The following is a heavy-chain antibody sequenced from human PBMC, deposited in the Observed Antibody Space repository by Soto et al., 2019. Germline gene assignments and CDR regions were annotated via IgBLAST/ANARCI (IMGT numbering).Heavy chain of an antibody. CDR2: IYCRGNT. J-gene: IGHJ4*02. V-gene: IGHV4-31*02. Sequence: WTWIRQHPGKGLEWIGYIYCRGNTYYTPSLKSRVDITVDTSKNQFSLRVSSVTAADTAVYYCARARSGSYFVLEYWGQGAQVTVSP. CDR3: ARARSGSYFVLEY. D-gene: IGHD3-10*01.